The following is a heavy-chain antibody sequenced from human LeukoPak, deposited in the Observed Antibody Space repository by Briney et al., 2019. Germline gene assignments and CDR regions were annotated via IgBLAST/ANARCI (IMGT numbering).Heavy chain of an antibody. CDR3: ARDDYGDYGAFDI. V-gene: IGHV4-59*06. CDR2: IYYSEST. Sequence: SETLSLTCTVSGGSISSYYWSWIRQPAGKGLEWIGYIYYSESTYYNPSLKSRVTISVDTSKNQFSLKLSSVTAADTAVYYCARDDYGDYGAFDIWGRGQWSPSLQ. J-gene: IGHJ3*02. D-gene: IGHD4-17*01. CDR1: GGSISSYY.